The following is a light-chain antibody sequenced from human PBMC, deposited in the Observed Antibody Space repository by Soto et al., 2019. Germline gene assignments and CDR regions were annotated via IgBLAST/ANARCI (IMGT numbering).Light chain of an antibody. V-gene: IGKV3-15*01. Sequence: EIVMTQSPATLSVSPGQRATLSCRASQSVSNNLAWYQQKPGQAPRLLVFGASTRATGVPARFSGSGSGTEFTLTISSLQSEDFAVYYCQQYSDWYTFGQGTKLEIK. J-gene: IGKJ2*01. CDR1: QSVSNN. CDR3: QQYSDWYT. CDR2: GAS.